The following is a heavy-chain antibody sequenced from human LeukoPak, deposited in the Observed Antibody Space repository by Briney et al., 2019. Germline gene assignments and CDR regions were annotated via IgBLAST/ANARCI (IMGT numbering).Heavy chain of an antibody. J-gene: IGHJ4*02. CDR3: AEGLFGDSSGYYVANY. CDR1: GYTFTGYY. Sequence: ASVKVSCKASGYTFTGYYMHWVRQAAGQGLEWMGWINPNSGGTNYAQKFQGRVTMTRDTSISTAYMELSRLRSDDTAVYYCAEGLFGDSSGYYVANYWGQGTLVTVSS. V-gene: IGHV1-2*02. D-gene: IGHD3-22*01. CDR2: INPNSGGT.